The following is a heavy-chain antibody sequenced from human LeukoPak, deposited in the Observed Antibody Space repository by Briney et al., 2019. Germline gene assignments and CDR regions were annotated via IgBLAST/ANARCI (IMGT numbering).Heavy chain of an antibody. V-gene: IGHV4-59*08. Sequence: SETLSLTCTVSGGSISSYYWSWIRQPPGKGLEWIGYIYYSGSTNYNPSLKSRVTISVDTSKNQFSLKLSSVTAADTAVYYCARANDYGDFHDAFDIWGQGTMVTVSP. CDR3: ARANDYGDFHDAFDI. CDR2: IYYSGST. D-gene: IGHD4-17*01. J-gene: IGHJ3*02. CDR1: GGSISSYY.